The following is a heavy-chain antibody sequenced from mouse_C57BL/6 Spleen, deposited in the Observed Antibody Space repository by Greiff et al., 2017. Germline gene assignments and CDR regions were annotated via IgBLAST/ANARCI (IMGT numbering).Heavy chain of an antibody. V-gene: IGHV1-50*01. CDR3: ARYTVVAADY. D-gene: IGHD1-1*01. CDR2: IDPSDSYT. J-gene: IGHJ2*01. Sequence: QVQLQQPGAELVKPGASVKLSCKASGYTFTSYWMQWVKQRPGQGLEWIGEIDPSDSYTNYNQKVKGKATLTVDTSSSTAYIQLSSLTSEDSAVYYCARYTVVAADYWGQGTTLTVSS. CDR1: GYTFTSYW.